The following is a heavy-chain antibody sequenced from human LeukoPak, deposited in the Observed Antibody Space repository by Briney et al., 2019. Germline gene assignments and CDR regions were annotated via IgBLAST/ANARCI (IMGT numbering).Heavy chain of an antibody. CDR1: GGSFSGYY. CDR2: IYYSGST. V-gene: IGHV4-59*01. Sequence: SETLSLTCAVYGGSFSGYYWSWIRQPPGKGLEWIGYIYYSGSTNYNPSLKSRVTISVDTSKNQFSLKLSSVTAADTAVYYCARSRWLQRYYFDYWGQGTLVTVSS. J-gene: IGHJ4*02. D-gene: IGHD5-24*01. CDR3: ARSRWLQRYYFDY.